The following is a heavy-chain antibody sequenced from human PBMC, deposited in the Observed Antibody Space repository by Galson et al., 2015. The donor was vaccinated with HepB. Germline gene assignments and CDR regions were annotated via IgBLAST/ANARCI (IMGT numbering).Heavy chain of an antibody. CDR1: GFTFSSYA. CDR3: AKDRPPMVGAAAPGGDFDY. V-gene: IGHV3-23*01. D-gene: IGHD6-13*01. Sequence: SLRLSCAASGFTFSSYAMSWVRQAPGKGLEWVSAISGSGGSTYYADSVKGRFTISRDNSKNTLYLQMNSLRAEDTAVYYCAKDRPPMVGAAAPGGDFDYWGQGTLVTVSS. CDR2: ISGSGGST. J-gene: IGHJ4*02.